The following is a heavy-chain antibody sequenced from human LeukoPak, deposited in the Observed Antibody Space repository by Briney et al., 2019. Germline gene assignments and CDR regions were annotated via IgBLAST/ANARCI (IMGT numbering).Heavy chain of an antibody. D-gene: IGHD4-17*01. Sequence: SETLSLTCTVSGGSISSYYWSWIRQPAGEGLEWLGRIYTSGSTNYNPSLRSRVTMSVDTSKNQFSLKLSSVTAADTAVYYCARVGFYGDFDYWGQGTLVTVSS. CDR1: GGSISSYY. CDR2: IYTSGST. J-gene: IGHJ4*02. V-gene: IGHV4-4*07. CDR3: ARVGFYGDFDY.